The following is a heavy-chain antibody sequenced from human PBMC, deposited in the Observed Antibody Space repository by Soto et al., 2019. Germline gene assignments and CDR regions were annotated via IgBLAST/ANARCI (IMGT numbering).Heavy chain of an antibody. CDR3: ARDKGGYYFDY. J-gene: IGHJ4*02. CDR1: GGSISSYY. Sequence: PSETLSLTCTVSGGSISSYYWSWIRQPPGKGLEWIGYIYYSGSTYYNPSLKSRVTISVDTSKNQFSLKLSSVTAADTAVYYCARDKGGYYFDYWGQGTLVTVS. V-gene: IGHV4-30-4*01. CDR2: IYYSGST.